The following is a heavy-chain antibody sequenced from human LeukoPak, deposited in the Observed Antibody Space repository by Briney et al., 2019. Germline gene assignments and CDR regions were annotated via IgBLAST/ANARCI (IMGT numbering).Heavy chain of an antibody. CDR3: VRHAATRHNYGMDV. D-gene: IGHD6-13*01. V-gene: IGHV4-59*08. CDR1: GGSISYYY. J-gene: IGHJ6*02. Sequence: SETLSLTCTVSGGSISYYYWSWIRQPPGKGLEWIGHIYHSGSTNYNPSFKSRVTISVDASKNHFSLYLSSVTAADTAVYYCVRHAATRHNYGMDVWGQGTTVTVSS. CDR2: IYHSGST.